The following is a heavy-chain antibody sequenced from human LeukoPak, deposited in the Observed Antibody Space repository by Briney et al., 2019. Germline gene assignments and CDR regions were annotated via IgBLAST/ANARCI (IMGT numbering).Heavy chain of an antibody. Sequence: SETLSLTCTVSGGSISSSLYYWGWIRQPPGKGLEWIGSIYYTGSTYYSPSLKSRVTISVDTSTNQFSLKVSSVTAADTAVYYCARRPRGDYKAWFDPWGQGTLVTVSS. J-gene: IGHJ5*02. V-gene: IGHV4-39*01. D-gene: IGHD5-24*01. CDR3: ARRPRGDYKAWFDP. CDR1: GGSISSSLYY. CDR2: IYYTGST.